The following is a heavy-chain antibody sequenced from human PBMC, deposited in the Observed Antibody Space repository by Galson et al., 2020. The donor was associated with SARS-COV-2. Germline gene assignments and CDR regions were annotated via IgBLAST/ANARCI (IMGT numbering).Heavy chain of an antibody. CDR3: ARTHYDILTGRNWFDP. CDR1: GFSLSTSGMC. J-gene: IGHJ5*02. CDR2: IDWDDDK. D-gene: IGHD3-9*01. Sequence: TCTFSGFSLSTSGMCVSWIRQPPGKALEWLALIDWDDDKYYSTSLKTRLTISKDTSKNQVVLTMTNMDPVDTATYYCARTHYDILTGRNWFDPWGQGTLVTVSS. V-gene: IGHV2-70*01.